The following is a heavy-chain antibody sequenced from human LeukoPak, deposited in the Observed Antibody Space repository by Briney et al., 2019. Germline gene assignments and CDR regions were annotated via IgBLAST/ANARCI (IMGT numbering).Heavy chain of an antibody. J-gene: IGHJ4*02. CDR1: GFTFDDYA. Sequence: GGSLRLSCAASGFTFDDYAMHWVRQAPGKGLEWVSGISWNSGSIGYADSVKGRFTISRDNAKNSLYLQMNSLRAEDTALYYCATFVDTVDYWGQGTLVTVSS. CDR3: ATFVDTVDY. V-gene: IGHV3-9*01. D-gene: IGHD5-18*01. CDR2: ISWNSGSI.